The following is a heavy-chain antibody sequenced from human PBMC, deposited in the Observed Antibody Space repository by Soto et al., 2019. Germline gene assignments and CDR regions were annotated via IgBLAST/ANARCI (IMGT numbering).Heavy chain of an antibody. CDR2: INAGNGNT. CDR3: ATSENYYDSSGYSY. D-gene: IGHD3-22*01. CDR1: GYTFTSYA. Sequence: ASVKVSCKASGYTFTSYAMHWVRQAPGQRLEWMGWINAGNGNTKYSQKFQGRVTMTEDTSTDTAYMELSSLRSEDTAVYYCATSENYYDSSGYSYWGQGTLVTVSS. V-gene: IGHV1-3*01. J-gene: IGHJ4*02.